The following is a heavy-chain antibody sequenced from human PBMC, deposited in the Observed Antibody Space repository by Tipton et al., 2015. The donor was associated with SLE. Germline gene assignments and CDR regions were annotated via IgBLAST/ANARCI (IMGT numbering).Heavy chain of an antibody. J-gene: IGHJ4*02. CDR3: ARAVADWGWLVVY. Sequence: GSLRLSCAASGFTFNNYWMHWFRQVPGKGLEWVSRIDHDGSGTSYADSVEDRFTISRDNTKETLYLQMNSLRAEDTAVYYCARAVADWGWLVVYWGRGTQATVSS. CDR1: GFTFNNYW. CDR2: IDHDGSGT. D-gene: IGHD6-19*01. V-gene: IGHV3-74*01.